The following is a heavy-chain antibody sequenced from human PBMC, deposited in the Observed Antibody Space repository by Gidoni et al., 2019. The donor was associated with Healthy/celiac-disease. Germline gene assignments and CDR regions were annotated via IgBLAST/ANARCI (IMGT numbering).Heavy chain of an antibody. CDR1: GFTVSNLG. CDR2: IKSKTDGGTT. J-gene: IGHJ4*02. V-gene: IGHV3-15*01. CDR3: TTGTNYYDSSGYPGY. Sequence: EVQMVESGGGLGKQGGALSIACVAFGFTVSNLGMSWVRQAPGKGLEWVGRIKSKTDGGTTDYAAPVKGRFTISRDDSKNTLYLQMNSLKTEDTAVYYCTTGTNYYDSSGYPGYWGQGTLVTVSS. D-gene: IGHD3-22*01.